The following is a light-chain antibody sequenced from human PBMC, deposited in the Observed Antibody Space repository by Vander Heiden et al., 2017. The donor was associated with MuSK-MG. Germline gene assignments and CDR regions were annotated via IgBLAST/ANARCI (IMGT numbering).Light chain of an antibody. CDR2: DVS. J-gene: IGLJ1*01. CDR3: SSYTSSSTLGV. CDR1: SSEDGGYNY. Sequence: QSALTQPATVSESPGQSITTSCTRPSSEDGGYNYVSWYQQHPGKAPKLMIYDVSNRPSGVSHRFSGSKSGNTASLTISGLQAEDEADYYCSSYTSSSTLGVFGTGTKVTVL. V-gene: IGLV2-14*03.